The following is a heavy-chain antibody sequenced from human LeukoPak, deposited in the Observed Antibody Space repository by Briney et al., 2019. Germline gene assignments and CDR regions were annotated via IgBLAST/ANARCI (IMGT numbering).Heavy chain of an antibody. D-gene: IGHD6-13*01. CDR2: IYPGDSDT. CDR1: GYIFTNYW. V-gene: IGHV5-51*01. Sequence: GESLQISCKGSGYIFTNYWIGWVRQMPGKGLEWMGIIYPGDSDTKYSPSFQGHVSISVDRSFSTTYLQWSSLKASDTAIYYCARGWLVSSWYYFDYWGQGTLVTVSS. CDR3: ARGWLVSSWYYFDY. J-gene: IGHJ4*02.